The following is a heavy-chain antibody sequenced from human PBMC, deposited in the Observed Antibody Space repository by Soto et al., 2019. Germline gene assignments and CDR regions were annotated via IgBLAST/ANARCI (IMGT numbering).Heavy chain of an antibody. J-gene: IGHJ4*02. V-gene: IGHV4-4*02. CDR2: IYHSGIT. CDR1: GGSISSGNW. Sequence: SETLSLTCAVSGGSISSGNWWSWVCQSPGKELEWIGVIYHSGITNYNPSLKSRVTISVDNSENQLSLSLNSVTAADTAVYYCARNVRYYIDYWGQGTLVTVSS. CDR3: ARNVRYYIDY.